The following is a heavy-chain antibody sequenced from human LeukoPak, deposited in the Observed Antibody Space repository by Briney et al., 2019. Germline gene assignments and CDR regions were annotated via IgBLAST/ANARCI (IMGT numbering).Heavy chain of an antibody. Sequence: PGGSLRLSCAASGFTFSSYAMSWVRQAPGKGLAWVSAISISGDNTYYADSVKGRFTISRDNFKNTLYLQMNSLRAEDTAVYYCAIDLSWFGDPWGQGTLVTVSS. CDR2: ISISGDNT. J-gene: IGHJ5*02. D-gene: IGHD3-10*01. CDR1: GFTFSSYA. CDR3: AIDLSWFGDP. V-gene: IGHV3-23*01.